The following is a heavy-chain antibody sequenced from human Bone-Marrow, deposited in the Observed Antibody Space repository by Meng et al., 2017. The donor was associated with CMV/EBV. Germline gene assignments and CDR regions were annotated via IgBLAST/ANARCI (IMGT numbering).Heavy chain of an antibody. CDR3: ARGLPSYTFWSGYYYFDL. D-gene: IGHD3-3*01. CDR2: ISHRGST. CDR1: GPFPAYY. V-gene: IGHV4-34*01. Sequence: GPFPAYYWRRIRQSPGTALEWIGDISHRGSTNSNPSLKSRVTISLITSRLPFSLKLSSVTAADTGVFYCARGLPSYTFWSGYYYFDLWGQGTLVTVSS. J-gene: IGHJ4*02.